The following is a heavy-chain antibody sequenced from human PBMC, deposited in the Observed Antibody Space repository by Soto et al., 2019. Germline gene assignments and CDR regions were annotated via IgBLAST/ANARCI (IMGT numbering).Heavy chain of an antibody. CDR1: GFTFSDYY. CDR3: GRGGHYSSRYGMDV. D-gene: IGHD6-13*01. Sequence: QVQLVESGGGLVKPGGSLRLSCTASGFTFSDYYMTWIRQAPGKGLEWVSYISGSGTVIYYVDSVKGRFTVSRDNAKDSLYLQMNSLRAEDTAVYYCGRGGHYSSRYGMDVWGQGTTVTVSS. V-gene: IGHV3-11*01. J-gene: IGHJ6*02. CDR2: ISGSGTVI.